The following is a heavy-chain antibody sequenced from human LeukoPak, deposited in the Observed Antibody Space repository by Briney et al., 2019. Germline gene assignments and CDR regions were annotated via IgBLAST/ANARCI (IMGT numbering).Heavy chain of an antibody. CDR3: ARDTYYYDSSGYYDYGMDV. J-gene: IGHJ6*02. D-gene: IGHD3-22*01. CDR1: GGSISSYY. Sequence: PSETLSLTCTVSGGSISSYYWSWIRQPPGKGLEWIGYIYYSGSTNYNPSLKSRVTISVDTSKNQFSLKLSSVTAADTAVYYRARDTYYYDSSGYYDYGMDVWGQGTTVTVSS. V-gene: IGHV4-59*01. CDR2: IYYSGST.